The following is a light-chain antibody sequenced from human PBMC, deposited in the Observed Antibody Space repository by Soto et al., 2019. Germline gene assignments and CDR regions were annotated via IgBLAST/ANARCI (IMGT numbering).Light chain of an antibody. V-gene: IGKV1-5*03. CDR1: QSISSW. J-gene: IGKJ2*01. CDR3: QQYNSYPYT. Sequence: DIQMTQCPSTLSASVGDRVTITCRASQSISSWLAWYQQKPGKAPKLLIYRASTLESGVPSRCSGSGSGTEFTLTISSLQANDFATYYCQQYNSYPYTFGQGTKLEIK. CDR2: RAS.